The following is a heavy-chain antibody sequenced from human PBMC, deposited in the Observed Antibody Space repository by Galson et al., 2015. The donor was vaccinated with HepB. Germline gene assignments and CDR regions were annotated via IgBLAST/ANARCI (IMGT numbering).Heavy chain of an antibody. Sequence: SVKVSCKVSGYTLTELSMHWVRQAPGKGLEWMGGFDPEDGETIYAQKFQGRVTMTEDTSTDTAYMELSSLRSEDTAVYYCATDPGSRAHSSSWYALDIWGQGTMVTVSS. D-gene: IGHD6-13*01. CDR1: GYTLTELS. CDR3: ATDPGSRAHSSSWYALDI. CDR2: FDPEDGET. J-gene: IGHJ3*02. V-gene: IGHV1-24*01.